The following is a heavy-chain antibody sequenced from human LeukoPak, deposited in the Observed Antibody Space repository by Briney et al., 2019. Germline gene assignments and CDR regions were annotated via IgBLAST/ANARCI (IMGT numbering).Heavy chain of an antibody. V-gene: IGHV1-2*02. J-gene: IGHJ4*02. D-gene: IGHD2-15*01. CDR3: ARDRGWQLIIDY. Sequence: ASVKVSCKASGYTFTGYYMHWVRQAPGQGLEWMGWINPNSDGTNYAQKFQGRVTMTRDTSISTAYMELSRLRSDDTAVYYCARDRGWQLIIDYWGQGTLVTVSS. CDR2: INPNSDGT. CDR1: GYTFTGYY.